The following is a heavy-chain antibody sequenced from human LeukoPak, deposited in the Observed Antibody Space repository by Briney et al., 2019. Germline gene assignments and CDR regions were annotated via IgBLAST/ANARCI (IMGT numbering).Heavy chain of an antibody. CDR2: INPNSGGT. D-gene: IGHD1-7*01. CDR1: GYTFTAYY. J-gene: IGHJ4*02. V-gene: IGHV1-2*02. Sequence: ASVTVSCTASGYTFTAYYMHWVRQAPGQGPEWMGWINPNSGGTNYAQKFQGRVTMTRDTSTSTAYMELKRLRSDDTAVYYCASGGYNWNYQRFWGQGTLVTVSS. CDR3: ASGGYNWNYQRF.